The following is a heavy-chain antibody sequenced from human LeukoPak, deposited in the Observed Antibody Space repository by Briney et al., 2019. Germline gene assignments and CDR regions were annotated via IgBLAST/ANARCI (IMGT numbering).Heavy chain of an antibody. CDR2: ISGSGGST. D-gene: IGHD3-3*01. J-gene: IGHJ1*01. Sequence: GGSLRLSCAASGFTFSSYAMSWVRQAPGKGLEWVSAISGSGGSTYYADSVKGRFTISRDNSKNTLYLQMNSLRAEDTAVYYCAKASVGSDDLWSGYAAEYFQHWGQGTLVTVSS. CDR1: GFTFSSYA. CDR3: AKASVGSDDLWSGYAAEYFQH. V-gene: IGHV3-23*01.